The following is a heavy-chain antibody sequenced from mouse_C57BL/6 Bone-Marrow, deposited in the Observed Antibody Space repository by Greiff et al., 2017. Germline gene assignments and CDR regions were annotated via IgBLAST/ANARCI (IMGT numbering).Heavy chain of an antibody. Sequence: VQLQQSGAELARPGASVKLSCKASGYTFTSYGISWVKQRTGQGLEWIGQIYPGDGDTNYNGKFKGKATLTADKSSSTAYMQLSSLTSEDSAVYFCARRGYYLFAYWGQGTLVTVSA. J-gene: IGHJ3*01. D-gene: IGHD2-3*01. V-gene: IGHV1-81*01. CDR3: ARRGYYLFAY. CDR2: IYPGDGDT. CDR1: GYTFTSYG.